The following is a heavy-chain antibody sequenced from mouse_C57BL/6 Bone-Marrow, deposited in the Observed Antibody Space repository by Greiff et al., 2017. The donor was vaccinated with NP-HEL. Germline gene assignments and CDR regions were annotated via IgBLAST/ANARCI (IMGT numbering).Heavy chain of an antibody. Sequence: DVMLVESGGGLVKPGGSLKLSCAASGFTFSSSAMSWVRQTPEKRLEWVATISDGGSYTYYPDNVKGRFTISRDNAKNNLYLQMSHLKSEDTAMYYCARAPTVVDAMDYWGQGTSVTVSS. CDR1: GFTFSSSA. CDR3: ARAPTVVDAMDY. D-gene: IGHD1-1*01. CDR2: ISDGGSYT. J-gene: IGHJ4*01. V-gene: IGHV5-4*03.